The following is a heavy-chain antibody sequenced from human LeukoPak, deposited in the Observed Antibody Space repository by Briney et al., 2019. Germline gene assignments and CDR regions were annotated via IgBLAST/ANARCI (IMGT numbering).Heavy chain of an antibody. Sequence: GGSLRLSCAASRFTFSSYSMNWVRQAPGKGLEWVSSISSSSSYIYYADSVKGRFTISRDNAKNSLYLQMNSLRAEDTAVYYCARIYCSGGSCYSSVGMDVWGQGTTVTVSS. CDR1: RFTFSSYS. CDR3: ARIYCSGGSCYSSVGMDV. J-gene: IGHJ6*02. V-gene: IGHV3-21*01. D-gene: IGHD2-15*01. CDR2: ISSSSSYI.